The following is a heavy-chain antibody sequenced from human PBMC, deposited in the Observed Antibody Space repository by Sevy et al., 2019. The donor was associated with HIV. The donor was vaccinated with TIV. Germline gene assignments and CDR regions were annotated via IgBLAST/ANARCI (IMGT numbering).Heavy chain of an antibody. J-gene: IGHJ3*02. CDR3: TTEDTYYYDSSGFRAAFDI. V-gene: IGHV3-15*04. CDR1: GFTVNDKY. Sequence: GGSLRLSCAISGFTVNDKYIIWVRQAPGKGLEWVGRIESKGDGGTTEYAAPLKGRFTISRDDSKNTLYLQMNSLKTEDTAVYYCTTEDTYYYDSSGFRAAFDIWGQGTMVTVSS. CDR2: IESKGDGGTT. D-gene: IGHD3-22*01.